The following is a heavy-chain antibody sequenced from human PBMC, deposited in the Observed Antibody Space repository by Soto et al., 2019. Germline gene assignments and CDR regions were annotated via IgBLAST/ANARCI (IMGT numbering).Heavy chain of an antibody. D-gene: IGHD3-22*01. CDR3: VKDHRPSYYYDSSGHPLDY. CDR2: INQDGSER. CDR1: GFTFSTCW. J-gene: IGHJ4*02. Sequence: GGSLRLSCAASGFTFSTCWMMWVRQAPGKGLEWVANINQDGSERYYVDSVKGRFTISRDNAKNSLYLQMNSLRAEDTAVYYCVKDHRPSYYYDSSGHPLDYWGQGTLVTVSS. V-gene: IGHV3-7*01.